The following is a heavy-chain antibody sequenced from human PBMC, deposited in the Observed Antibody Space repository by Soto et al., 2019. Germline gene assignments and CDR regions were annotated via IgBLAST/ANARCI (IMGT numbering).Heavy chain of an antibody. V-gene: IGHV3-9*01. CDR3: ARAVVINFRAVIFAGMDV. J-gene: IGHJ6*02. Sequence: HPGGSLRLSCAASGFTFDDYAMHWVRQAPGKGLEWVSGISWNSGSIGYADSVKGRFTISRDNAKNSLYLQMNSLRAEDSAVYYCARAVVINFRAVIFAGMDVWGQGTTVSVSS. D-gene: IGHD2-21*01. CDR1: GFTFDDYA. CDR2: ISWNSGSI.